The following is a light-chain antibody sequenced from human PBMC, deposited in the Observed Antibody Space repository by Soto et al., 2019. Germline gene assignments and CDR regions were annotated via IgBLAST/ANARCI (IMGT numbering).Light chain of an antibody. CDR2: LDSDGSH. CDR1: SGHSSYA. Sequence: QPVLTQSPSASASLGASVKLTCTLSSGHSSYAIAWHQQQPEKGPRYLLKLDSDGSHNKGDGIPDRFSVSSSGTEAYLTISSLQSEDEADYYCQTWGSGIVIFGGGTKLTVL. CDR3: QTWGSGIVI. J-gene: IGLJ2*01. V-gene: IGLV4-69*01.